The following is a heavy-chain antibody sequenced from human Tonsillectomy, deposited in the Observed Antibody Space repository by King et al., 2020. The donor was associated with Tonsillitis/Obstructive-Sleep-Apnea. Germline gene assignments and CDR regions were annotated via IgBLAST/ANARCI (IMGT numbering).Heavy chain of an antibody. J-gene: IGHJ4*02. D-gene: IGHD5-12*01. V-gene: IGHV3-23*04. CDR2: ISTSGGST. CDR3: AKDANIVATIRYSDY. CDR1: GFTFSSYA. Sequence: VQLVESGGGLVQPGGSLRLSCAASGFTFSSYAMSWVRQAPGKGLEWVSGISTSGGSTYYADSVKGRFTISRDNSKNTLHLQMNSLRAEDTAVYFCAKDANIVATIRYSDYWGQGTLVTVSS.